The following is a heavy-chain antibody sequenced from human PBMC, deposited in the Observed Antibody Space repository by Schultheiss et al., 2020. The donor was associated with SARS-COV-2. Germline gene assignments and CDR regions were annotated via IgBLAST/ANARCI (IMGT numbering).Heavy chain of an antibody. Sequence: ASVKISCKASGYSFTSFGISWVRQALGQGLEWLGWISAYNGKTNYGQKLQGRVIMTTDTSTSTAYLELRSLRSEDTAVYYCARDSQDYGGNSGFDYFDYWGQGTLVTVSS. D-gene: IGHD4-23*01. J-gene: IGHJ4*02. CDR2: ISAYNGKT. CDR3: ARDSQDYGGNSGFDYFDY. CDR1: GYSFTSFG. V-gene: IGHV1-18*01.